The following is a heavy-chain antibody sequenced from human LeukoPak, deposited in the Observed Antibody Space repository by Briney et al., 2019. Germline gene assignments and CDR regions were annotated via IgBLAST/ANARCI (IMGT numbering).Heavy chain of an antibody. D-gene: IGHD3-3*01. CDR2: INPNSGGT. V-gene: IGHV1-2*02. J-gene: IGHJ6*02. Sequence: ASVKVSCKASGYTFTGYYMHWVRQAPGQGLEWMGWINPNSGGTNCAQKFQGRVTMTRDTSISTAYMELSRLRSDDTAVYYCARPLLEWGDFWSGYGMDVWGQGTTVTVSS. CDR3: ARPLLEWGDFWSGYGMDV. CDR1: GYTFTGYY.